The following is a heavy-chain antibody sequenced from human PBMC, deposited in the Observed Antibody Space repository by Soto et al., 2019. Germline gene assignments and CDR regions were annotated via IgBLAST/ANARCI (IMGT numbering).Heavy chain of an antibody. CDR1: GFTFSNAW. J-gene: IGHJ4*02. CDR3: TTDPRYSYRKKFDY. CDR2: IKSKTDGGTT. Sequence: GGSLRLSCAASGFTFSNAWMNWVRQAPGKGLEWVGRIKSKTDGGTTDYVAPVKGRFTISRDDSKNTLYLQMNSLKTEDTAVYYCTTDPRYSYRKKFDYWGQGTLVTVSS. D-gene: IGHD5-18*01. V-gene: IGHV3-15*07.